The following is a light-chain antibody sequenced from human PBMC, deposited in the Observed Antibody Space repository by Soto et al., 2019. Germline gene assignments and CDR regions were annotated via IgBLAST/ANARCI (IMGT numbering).Light chain of an antibody. Sequence: SALTQPPSASGTPGQRVTISCSGSSSNIGSNIINWYQQLPGTAPKLLIYGNNQRPSGVPDRFSGSKSGTSASLAFSGLQSEDEADYYCAAWDDSLNRVVFGGGTQLTVL. J-gene: IGLJ2*01. CDR2: GNN. V-gene: IGLV1-44*01. CDR1: SSNIGSNI. CDR3: AAWDDSLNRVV.